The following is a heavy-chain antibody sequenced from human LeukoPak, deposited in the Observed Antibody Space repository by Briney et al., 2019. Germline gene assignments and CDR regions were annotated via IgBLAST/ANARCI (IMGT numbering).Heavy chain of an antibody. Sequence: GGSLRLSRAASGFTFSSYGMHWVRQAPGKGLEWVAVIWYDGSNKYYADSVKGRFTISRDNSKNTLYLQMNSLRAEDTAVYYCARDPAAGTLDYWGQGTLVTVSS. CDR3: ARDPAAGTLDY. J-gene: IGHJ4*02. CDR1: GFTFSSYG. CDR2: IWYDGSNK. D-gene: IGHD6-13*01. V-gene: IGHV3-33*01.